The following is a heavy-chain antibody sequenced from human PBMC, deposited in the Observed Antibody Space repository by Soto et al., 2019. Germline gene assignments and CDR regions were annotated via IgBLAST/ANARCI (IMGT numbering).Heavy chain of an antibody. CDR3: ARGQFWRSSFDY. CDR2: INHSGNT. D-gene: IGHD6-13*01. Sequence: QVQLQQWGAGLLKSSETLSLTCAVYGGSFSGYYWSWIRQPPGKGLEWIGEINHSGNTNYNPSLKSRVTISVDTSKNQFSLKLSSVTAADTAVYYCARGQFWRSSFDYWGQGTLVTVSS. J-gene: IGHJ4*02. V-gene: IGHV4-34*02. CDR1: GGSFSGYY.